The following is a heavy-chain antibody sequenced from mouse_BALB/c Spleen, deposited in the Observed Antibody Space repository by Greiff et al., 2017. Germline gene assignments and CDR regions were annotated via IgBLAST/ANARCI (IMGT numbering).Heavy chain of an antibody. V-gene: IGHV7-3*02. J-gene: IGHJ1*01. CDR3: ARDMGYFDV. CDR2: IRNKANGYTT. Sequence: EVKLEESGGGLVQPGGSLRLSCATSGFTFTDYYMSWVRQPPGKALEWLGFIRNKANGYTTEYSASVKGRFTISRDNSQSILYLQMNTLRAEDSATYYCARDMGYFDVWGAGTTVTVSS. CDR1: GFTFTDYY.